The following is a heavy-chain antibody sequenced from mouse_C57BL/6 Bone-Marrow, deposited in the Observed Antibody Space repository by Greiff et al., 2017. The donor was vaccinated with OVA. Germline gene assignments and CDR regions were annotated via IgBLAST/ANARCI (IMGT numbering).Heavy chain of an antibody. D-gene: IGHD4-1*01. CDR2: ISSGSSTI. V-gene: IGHV5-17*01. J-gene: IGHJ3*01. CDR1: GFTFSDYG. Sequence: EVQLVESGGGLVKPGGSLKLSCAASGFTFSDYGMHWVRQAPEKGLEWVSYISSGSSTIYYADTVKGRFTISRDNAKNTLFLQMTSLRSEDTAMYYCARPDWAWFAYWGQGTLVTVSA. CDR3: ARPDWAWFAY.